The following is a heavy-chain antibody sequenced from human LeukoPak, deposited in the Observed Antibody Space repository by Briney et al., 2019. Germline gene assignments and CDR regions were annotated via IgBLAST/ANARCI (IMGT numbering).Heavy chain of an antibody. Sequence: PGGSLRLSCAASGFTSSSYGMHWVRQAPGKGLEWVAVIWYDGGNKYYADSVKGRFTISRDSSKNTLYLQMNSLRAEDTAVYYCAKVSGGGLYYDGMDVWGQGTTVTVSS. D-gene: IGHD1-14*01. J-gene: IGHJ6*02. CDR3: AKVSGGGLYYDGMDV. CDR1: GFTSSSYG. V-gene: IGHV3-33*06. CDR2: IWYDGGNK.